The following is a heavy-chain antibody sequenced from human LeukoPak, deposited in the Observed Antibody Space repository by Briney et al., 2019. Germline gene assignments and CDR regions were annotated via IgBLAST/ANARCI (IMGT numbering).Heavy chain of an antibody. J-gene: IGHJ4*02. V-gene: IGHV3-43*01. CDR1: GFTFDDYT. CDR2: ISGDGGSI. Sequence: QPGGSLRLSCAASGFTFDDYTIHWVRQVPGKGLEWVSLISGDGGSIYYADSVKGRFTISRDNSKNTLYLQMNSLRADDTAVYYCAKDPRDHSYGWNWRYFDYWGQGTLVTVSS. CDR3: AKDPRDHSYGWNWRYFDY. D-gene: IGHD5-18*01.